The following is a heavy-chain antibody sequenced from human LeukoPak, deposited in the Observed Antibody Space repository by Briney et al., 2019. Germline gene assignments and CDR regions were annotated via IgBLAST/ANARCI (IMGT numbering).Heavy chain of an antibody. CDR3: ATLDSTKSVF. CDR1: ESRFGRDW. J-gene: IGHJ1*01. V-gene: IGHV3-7*01. D-gene: IGHD2-2*01. CDR2: IKQDGSEE. Sequence: GGSLRLSCVASESRFGRDWIRWVRQAPGKGLEWVACIKQDGSEEYYVGSVRGRFTVSVDKGKNSLYLQMNSLRAEDTARYYCATLDSTKSVFWGRGTAVTVSS.